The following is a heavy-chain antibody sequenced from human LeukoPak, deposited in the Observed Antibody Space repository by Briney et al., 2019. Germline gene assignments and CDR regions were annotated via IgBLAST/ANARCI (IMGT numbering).Heavy chain of an antibody. V-gene: IGHV3-48*02. J-gene: IGHJ5*02. CDR3: ARGGFDP. Sequence: GGSLRLSCAASGFTFSRGWMTWVRQSPGKGLEWVSYISSSSSTIYYADSVKGRFTISRDNAKNSLYLQMNSLRDEDTAVYYCARGGFDPWGQGTLVTVSS. D-gene: IGHD6-25*01. CDR1: GFTFSRGW. CDR2: ISSSSSTI.